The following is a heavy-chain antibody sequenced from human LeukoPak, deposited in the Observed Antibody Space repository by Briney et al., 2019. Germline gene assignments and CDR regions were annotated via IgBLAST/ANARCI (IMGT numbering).Heavy chain of an antibody. J-gene: IGHJ4*02. CDR3: ARETD. Sequence: PGRSLRLSCAASGFTFSSYAMHWVRQAPGKGLEWVAVISYDGSNKYYADSVKGRFTISRDNSKNTLYLQMGSLRAEDMAVYYCARETDWGQGTLVTVSS. CDR1: GFTFSSYA. CDR2: ISYDGSNK. V-gene: IGHV3-30*14.